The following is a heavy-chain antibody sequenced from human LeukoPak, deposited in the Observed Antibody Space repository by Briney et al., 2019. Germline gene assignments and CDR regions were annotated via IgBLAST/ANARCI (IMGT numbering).Heavy chain of an antibody. CDR2: IIPILGIA. CDR3: ARHSRRRAAAGPDDYFDY. CDR1: GGTFNSYA. D-gene: IGHD6-13*01. J-gene: IGHJ4*02. Sequence: SEKVSCKASGGTFNSYAISWVRQAPGQGLEWMGRIIPILGIANYAQKFQGRVTITADKSTSTAYMELSSLRSEDTAVYYCARHSRRRAAAGPDDYFDYWGQGTLVTVSS. V-gene: IGHV1-69*04.